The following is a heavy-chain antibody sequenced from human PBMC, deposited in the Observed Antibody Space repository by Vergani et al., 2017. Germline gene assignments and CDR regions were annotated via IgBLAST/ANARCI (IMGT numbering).Heavy chain of an antibody. CDR2: INPNSGGT. D-gene: IGHD3-22*01. CDR3: ARGGQYYYDSSGYYYAVRDYFDY. CDR1: GYTFTGYY. V-gene: IGHV1-2*04. Sequence: QVQLVQSGAEVKKPGASVKVSCKASGYTFTGYYMHWVRQAPGQGLEWMGWINPNSGGTNYAQKFQGWVTMTRDTSISTAYMELSRLRSDDTAVYYWARGGQYYYDSSGYYYAVRDYFDYWGQGTLVTVSS. J-gene: IGHJ4*02.